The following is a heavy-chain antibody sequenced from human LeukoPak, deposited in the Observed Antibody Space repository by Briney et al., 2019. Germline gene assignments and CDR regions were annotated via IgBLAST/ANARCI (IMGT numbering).Heavy chain of an antibody. D-gene: IGHD3-3*01. CDR3: VRLLDVDY. J-gene: IGHJ4*02. Sequence: PGGSLRLSCVASGFTLSNYWMHWVRQTPGKGLVWLSRINTDGSITHYADSVKGRFTISRDNAKKTVYLQMNSLRAEDTAVYYCVRLLDVDYWGQGTLVTVSS. CDR2: INTDGSIT. V-gene: IGHV3-74*01. CDR1: GFTLSNYW.